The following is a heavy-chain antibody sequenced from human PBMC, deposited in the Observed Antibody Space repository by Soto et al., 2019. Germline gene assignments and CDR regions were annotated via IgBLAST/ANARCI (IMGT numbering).Heavy chain of an antibody. CDR3: AYSSGYYYLDY. D-gene: IGHD3-22*01. J-gene: IGHJ4*01. CDR1: GFTFSSYA. Sequence: QVQLVESGGGVVQPGRSLRLSCAASGFTFSSYAMHWVRQAPGKGLEWVAVISYDGSNKYYADSVKGRFTISRDNSKNTLYLQMNSLRAEDTVVYYCAYSSGYYYLDYWGQEPWSPSPQ. V-gene: IGHV3-30-3*01. CDR2: ISYDGSNK.